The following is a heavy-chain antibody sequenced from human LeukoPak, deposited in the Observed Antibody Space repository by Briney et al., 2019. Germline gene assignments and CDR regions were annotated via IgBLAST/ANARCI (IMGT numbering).Heavy chain of an antibody. Sequence: PSQTLSLTCTVSGGSISSGGYYWSWIRQHPGKGLEWIGYIYYTGSTYYNPSLKSRVTISVDTSENQFSLNLSSVTAADTAVYYCARGSRAEYTYGLYHYWGQGTLVTVSS. J-gene: IGHJ4*02. V-gene: IGHV4-31*03. CDR1: GGSISSGGYY. D-gene: IGHD5-18*01. CDR3: ARGSRAEYTYGLYHY. CDR2: IYYTGST.